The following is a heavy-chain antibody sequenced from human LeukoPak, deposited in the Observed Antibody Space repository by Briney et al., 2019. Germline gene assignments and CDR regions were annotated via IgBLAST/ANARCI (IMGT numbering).Heavy chain of an antibody. V-gene: IGHV3-7*01. CDR3: ARSLAIRYYYYMDV. Sequence: GGSLRLSCAASGFTFSSYWMSWVRQAPGKGLEWVANIKQDGSEKYYVDSVKGRFTISRDNAKNPLYLQMNSLRAEDTAVYYRARSLAIRYYYYMDVWGKGTTVTISS. CDR2: IKQDGSEK. J-gene: IGHJ6*03. D-gene: IGHD1-26*01. CDR1: GFTFSSYW.